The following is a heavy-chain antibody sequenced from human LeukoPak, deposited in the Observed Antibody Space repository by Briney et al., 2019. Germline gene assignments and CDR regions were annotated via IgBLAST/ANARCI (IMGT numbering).Heavy chain of an antibody. CDR3: ARGRGDYEYFQH. V-gene: IGHV1-46*01. J-gene: IGHJ1*01. CDR2: INPSGGST. CDR1: EYTFISFY. Sequence: HGASVKVSCKASEYTFISFYMHWVRQAPGQGLEWMGVINPSGGSTSYAQKFQGRVTMTRDTSTSTVHMELSSLRSEDTAVYYCARGRGDYEYFQHWGQGTLVTVSS. D-gene: IGHD4-17*01.